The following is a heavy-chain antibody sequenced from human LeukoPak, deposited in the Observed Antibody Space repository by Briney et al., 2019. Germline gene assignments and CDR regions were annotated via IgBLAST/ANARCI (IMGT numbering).Heavy chain of an antibody. J-gene: IGHJ4*02. CDR2: ISSSSSYI. V-gene: IGHV3-21*04. CDR1: GFTFSTYS. CDR3: ARQGVSSSWYQFDY. D-gene: IGHD6-13*01. Sequence: AGGSLRLSCAASGFTFSTYSMNWVRQAPGKGLEWVSSISSSSSYIYYADSVKGRFTISRDNSKNTLYLQMNSLRAEDTAVYYCARQGVSSSWYQFDYWGQGTLVTVSS.